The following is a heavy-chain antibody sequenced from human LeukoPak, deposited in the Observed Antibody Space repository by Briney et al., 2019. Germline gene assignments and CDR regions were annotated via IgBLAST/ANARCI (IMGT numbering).Heavy chain of an antibody. J-gene: IGHJ4*02. D-gene: IGHD6-19*01. CDR3: AKASGWYAPFDY. Sequence: GRSLRLSCAGSGFTFSGYTIHWVRQAPGKGLEWVAVISYDGSSKYYADSVKGRFTISRDNSNNTLYLQMNSLRAEDTAVYCCAKASGWYAPFDYWAREPWSPSPQ. CDR2: ISYDGSSK. V-gene: IGHV3-30-3*01. CDR1: GFTFSGYT.